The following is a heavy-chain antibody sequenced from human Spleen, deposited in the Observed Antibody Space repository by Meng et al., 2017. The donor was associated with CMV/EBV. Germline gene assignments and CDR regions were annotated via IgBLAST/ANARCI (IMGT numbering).Heavy chain of an antibody. CDR2: ISSSSSYI. V-gene: IGHV3-21*01. J-gene: IGHJ4*02. D-gene: IGHD3-22*01. CDR1: GFTFSGYS. Sequence: GESLKISCAASGFTFSGYSMSWVRQAPGKGLEWVSSISSSSSYIYYADSVKGRFTISRDNAKNSLYLQMNSLRAEDTAVYYCARDRYYDSSGYWIYWGQGTLVTVSS. CDR3: ARDRYYDSSGYWIY.